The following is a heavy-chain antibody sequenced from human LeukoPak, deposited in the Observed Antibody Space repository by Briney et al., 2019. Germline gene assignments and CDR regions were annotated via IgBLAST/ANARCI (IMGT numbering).Heavy chain of an antibody. CDR2: TRNKAYSYTT. Sequence: GGSLRLSCAASGFTLSDHYMDWVRQAPGKGLEWVGRTRNKAYSYTTEYAASVKGRFSISRDDSKNSLYLQMNSLKTEDTAVYYCASGLNSGSYVFAWGRGTLVTVSS. J-gene: IGHJ4*02. CDR1: GFTLSDHY. D-gene: IGHD1-26*01. V-gene: IGHV3-72*01. CDR3: ASGLNSGSYVFA.